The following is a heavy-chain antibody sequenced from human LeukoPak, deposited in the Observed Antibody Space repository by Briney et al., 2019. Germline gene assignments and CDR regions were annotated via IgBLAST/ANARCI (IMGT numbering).Heavy chain of an antibody. CDR3: ARGYYYGLERGPPERY. Sequence: HAGRSLRLSCAASGFTFSSYAMHWVRQAPGKGLEWVAVISYDGSNKYYADSVKGRFTISRDNSKNTLYLQMNSLRAEDTAVYYCARGYYYGLERGPPERYWGQGTLVTVSS. CDR1: GFTFSSYA. J-gene: IGHJ4*02. D-gene: IGHD3-10*01. V-gene: IGHV3-30*04. CDR2: ISYDGSNK.